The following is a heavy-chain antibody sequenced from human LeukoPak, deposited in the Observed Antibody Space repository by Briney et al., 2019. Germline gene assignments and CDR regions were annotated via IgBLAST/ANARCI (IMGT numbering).Heavy chain of an antibody. CDR3: ARDGVRFLEWLLYYYGMDV. D-gene: IGHD3-3*01. CDR1: GYTFTGYY. J-gene: IGHJ6*02. CDR2: INPNSGGT. Sequence: ASVKVSCKASGYTFTGYYMHWVRQAPGQGLEWMGRINPNSGGTNYAQKFQGSVTMTRDTSISTAYMELSRLRSDDTAVYYCARDGVRFLEWLLYYYGMDVWGQGTTVTVSS. V-gene: IGHV1-2*06.